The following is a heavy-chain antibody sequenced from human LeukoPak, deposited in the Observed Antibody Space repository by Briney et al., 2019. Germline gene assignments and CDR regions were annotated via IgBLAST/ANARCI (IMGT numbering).Heavy chain of an antibody. Sequence: SETLSLTCTVSGGSISSSSYYWGWIRQPPGKGLEWIGSIYYSGSTYYNPSLKSRVTISVDTSKNQFSLKLSSVTAADTAVYYCARSGVSTGFSGVIYYFDYWGQGTLVTVSS. D-gene: IGHD5/OR15-5a*01. CDR1: GGSISSSSYY. CDR3: ARSGVSTGFSGVIYYFDY. V-gene: IGHV4-39*01. J-gene: IGHJ4*02. CDR2: IYYSGST.